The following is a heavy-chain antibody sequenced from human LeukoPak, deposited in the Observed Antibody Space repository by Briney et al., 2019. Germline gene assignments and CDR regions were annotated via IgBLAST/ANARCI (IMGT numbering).Heavy chain of an antibody. J-gene: IGHJ4*02. CDR1: GGSISSTNYY. CDR2: ISYSGST. D-gene: IGHD1-1*01. CDR3: ARQVSGTYDY. V-gene: IGHV4-39*01. Sequence: KPSETLSLTCTVTGGSISSTNYYWGWSRQPPGKGLEWIGSISYSGSTYYNPSLKSRVTIYVDTSKKQISLKLSSVTAADTAVYYCARQVSGTYDYWGQGTLVTVSS.